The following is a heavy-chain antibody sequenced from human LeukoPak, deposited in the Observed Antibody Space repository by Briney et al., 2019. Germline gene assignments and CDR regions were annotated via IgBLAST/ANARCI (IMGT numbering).Heavy chain of an antibody. CDR3: ASGYRFDY. CDR2: INHSGST. CDR1: GGSFSGYY. V-gene: IGHV4-34*01. Sequence: PSETLSLTCAVYGGSFSGYYWSWIRQPPGKGLEWIGEINHSGSTNYNPSLKSRVTISVDTSKNQFSLKLSSVTAADTAVYYCASGYRFDYWGREPWSPPPQ. J-gene: IGHJ4*02.